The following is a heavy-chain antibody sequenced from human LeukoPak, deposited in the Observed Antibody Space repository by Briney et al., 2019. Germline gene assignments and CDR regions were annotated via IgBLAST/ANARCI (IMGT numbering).Heavy chain of an antibody. V-gene: IGHV3-21*01. J-gene: IGHJ4*02. Sequence: GGSLRLSCAASGFTFSSYSMNWVRQAPGKGLEWVSSISSSSSYIYYADSVKGRFTISRDNAKNPLYLQINSLRAEDTAVYYCARDLQSTDFITMIGNYWGQGTLVTVSS. CDR1: GFTFSSYS. CDR2: ISSSSSYI. CDR3: ARDLQSTDFITMIGNY. D-gene: IGHD3-22*01.